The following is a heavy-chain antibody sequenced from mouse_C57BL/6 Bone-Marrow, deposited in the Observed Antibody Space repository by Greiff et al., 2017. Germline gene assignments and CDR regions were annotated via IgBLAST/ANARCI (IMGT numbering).Heavy chain of an antibody. J-gene: IGHJ1*03. CDR2: IRSGGSYT. CDR1: GFTFSSYG. CDR3: ASRTGTWYFDV. D-gene: IGHD4-1*01. V-gene: IGHV5-6*02. Sequence: EVKLVESGGDLVKPGGSLKLSCAASGFTFSSYGMSWVRQTPDKRLEWVATIRSGGSYTYYPDSVKGRFTISRDNAKNTLYLQMSSLKSEDTAMYYCASRTGTWYFDVWGTGTTVTVSS.